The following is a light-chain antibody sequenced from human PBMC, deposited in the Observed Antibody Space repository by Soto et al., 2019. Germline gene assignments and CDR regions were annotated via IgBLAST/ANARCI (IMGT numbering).Light chain of an antibody. CDR3: QQYGSSPWT. Sequence: EIVLTQSPGTLSLSPGERATLSCRASQSVSSSYLAWYQQKPGQAPRLLIYGASSRATGIPDRFSGSGSGTDFTLTIRRLEPEDFAVYYCQQYGSSPWTFGQGTKV. J-gene: IGKJ1*01. CDR1: QSVSSSY. CDR2: GAS. V-gene: IGKV3-20*01.